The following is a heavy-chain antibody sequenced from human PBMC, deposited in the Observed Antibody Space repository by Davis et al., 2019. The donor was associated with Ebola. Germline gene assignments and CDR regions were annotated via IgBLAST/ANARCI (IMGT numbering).Heavy chain of an antibody. J-gene: IGHJ4*02. V-gene: IGHV3-74*03. CDR1: GFTFSNYW. D-gene: IGHD2-15*01. CDR3: ARDLSVVAYCSGGSCPLDY. CDR2: INGDGSTT. Sequence: GESLKISCAASGFTFSNYWMHWVRRAPGKGLVWVSRINGDGSTTTYADSVKGRFTISRDNAKNSLYLQMNSLRAEDTAVYYCARDLSVVAYCSGGSCPLDYWGQGTLVTVSS.